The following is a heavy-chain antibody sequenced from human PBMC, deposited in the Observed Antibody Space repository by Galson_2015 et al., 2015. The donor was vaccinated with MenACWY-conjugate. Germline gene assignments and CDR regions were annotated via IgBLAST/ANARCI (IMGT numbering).Heavy chain of an antibody. V-gene: IGHV3-11*05. CDR3: ARGEGGSYSQGEYSQH. CDR1: GFTFSDYY. D-gene: IGHD1-26*01. J-gene: IGHJ1*01. CDR2: ISSSSSYT. Sequence: LRLSCAASGFTFSDYYMSWIRQAPGKGLEWVSYISSSSSYTNYADSVKGRFTISRDNAKNSLYLQMNSLRAEDTAVYYCARGEGGSYSQGEYSQHWGQGTLVTVSS.